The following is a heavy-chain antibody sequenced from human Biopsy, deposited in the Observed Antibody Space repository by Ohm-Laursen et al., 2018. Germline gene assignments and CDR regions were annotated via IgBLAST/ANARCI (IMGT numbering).Heavy chain of an antibody. CDR3: AGIVLGPTNDAFDI. D-gene: IGHD1-26*01. J-gene: IGHJ3*02. Sequence: VASVKASCKGSGYAVNEYFLHWLRQAPGQGPEWMGGISPNSGGTNYAQKFQGRVTMTTDTSTSTVYLELRRLISDDTAVYYCAGIVLGPTNDAFDIWGQGTMVTVSS. CDR1: GYAVNEYF. CDR2: ISPNSGGT. V-gene: IGHV1-2*02.